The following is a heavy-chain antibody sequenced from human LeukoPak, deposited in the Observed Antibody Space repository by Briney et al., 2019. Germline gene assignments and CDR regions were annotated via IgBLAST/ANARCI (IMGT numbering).Heavy chain of an antibody. V-gene: IGHV4-4*02. J-gene: IGHJ4*02. Sequence: SETLSLTCAVSGGSISSSNWWSWVRQPPGKGLEWIGEIYHSGSTNYNPSLKSRVTISVDKSKNQFSLKLDSVTAADTAVYYCARLSVGYCSSTSCYSADYWGQGTLVTVSS. D-gene: IGHD2-2*01. CDR3: ARLSVGYCSSTSCYSADY. CDR1: GGSISSSNW. CDR2: IYHSGST.